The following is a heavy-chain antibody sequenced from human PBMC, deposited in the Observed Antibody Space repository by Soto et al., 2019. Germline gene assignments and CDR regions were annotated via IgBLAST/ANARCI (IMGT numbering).Heavy chain of an antibody. Sequence: EVQLVESGGGLVKPGGSLRLSCAASGFTFSSYSMNWVRQAPGKGLEWVSSISSSSSYIYYADSVKGRFTISRDNAKNSLYLQMNSLRAEDTAVYYCAVDQRVKGQWLPLDAFDIWGQGTMVTVSS. CDR1: GFTFSSYS. CDR3: AVDQRVKGQWLPLDAFDI. D-gene: IGHD6-19*01. V-gene: IGHV3-21*01. J-gene: IGHJ3*02. CDR2: ISSSSSYI.